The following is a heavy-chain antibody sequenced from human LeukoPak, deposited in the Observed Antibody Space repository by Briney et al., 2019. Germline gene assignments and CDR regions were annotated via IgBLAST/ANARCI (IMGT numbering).Heavy chain of an antibody. CDR1: GGTFSSYA. J-gene: IGHJ5*02. Sequence: SVKVSCKASGGTFSSYAISWVRQAPGQGLEWMGGIIPIFGTANYAQKFQGRVTITTDESTSTAYMELSSLRSEDTAVYYCAREAYYDSSGYYSGWFGPRGQGTLVNVSS. D-gene: IGHD3-22*01. V-gene: IGHV1-69*05. CDR3: AREAYYDSSGYYSGWFGP. CDR2: IIPIFGTA.